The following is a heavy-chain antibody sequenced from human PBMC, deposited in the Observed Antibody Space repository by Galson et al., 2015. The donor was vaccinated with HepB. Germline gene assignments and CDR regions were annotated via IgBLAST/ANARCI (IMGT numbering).Heavy chain of an antibody. CDR3: ARDPVIMLRGVFIKVDYHGMDV. CDR2: INPNSGGT. V-gene: IGHV1-2*02. Sequence: SVKVSCKASGYTFIGYYMHWVRQAPGQGLEWMGWINPNSGGTNYEQKFQGRVTMTRDTSISTAYMELSRLRSDDTAVYYCARDPVIMLRGVFIKVDYHGMDVWGQGTTVIVSS. D-gene: IGHD3-10*01. J-gene: IGHJ6*02. CDR1: GYTFIGYY.